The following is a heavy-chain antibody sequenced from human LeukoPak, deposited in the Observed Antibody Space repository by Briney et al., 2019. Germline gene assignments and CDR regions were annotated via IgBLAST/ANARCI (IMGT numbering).Heavy chain of an antibody. CDR3: AVGGKQQDY. Sequence: GESLKISCKGSGYSFTTYWIGWARQMTGKGLEWMGIIHTGDSDIRYSPSFQAQHTISADKYLSTAYLQWRSLKASDIAMYYCAVGGKQQDYWGQGTLVTVSS. CDR2: IHTGDSDI. CDR1: GYSFTTYW. J-gene: IGHJ4*02. D-gene: IGHD4-23*01. V-gene: IGHV5-51*01.